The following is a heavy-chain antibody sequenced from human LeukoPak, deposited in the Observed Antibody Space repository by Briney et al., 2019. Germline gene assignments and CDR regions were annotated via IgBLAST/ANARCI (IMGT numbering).Heavy chain of an antibody. Sequence: GGSLRLSCAASDFSVSTNYMSWVRQAPGKGLEWLSLIYSGGSTYYADSVKGRFTISRDNSKNTLYLQMNSLRAEDTAVYYCAKDYGGYDGDYWGQGTLVTVSS. CDR3: AKDYGGYDGDY. CDR2: IYSGGST. J-gene: IGHJ4*02. D-gene: IGHD5-12*01. V-gene: IGHV3-53*05. CDR1: DFSVSTNY.